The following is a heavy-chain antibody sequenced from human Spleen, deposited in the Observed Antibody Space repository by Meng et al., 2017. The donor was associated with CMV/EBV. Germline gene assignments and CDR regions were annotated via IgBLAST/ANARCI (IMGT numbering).Heavy chain of an antibody. J-gene: IGHJ4*02. CDR3: VKVYYQHYFDF. CDR2: ISSGSSYI. D-gene: IGHD1-26*01. V-gene: IGHV3-21*06. Sequence: GESLKISCAASGFTFSSYSMNWVRQAPGKGLEWVSYISSGSSYIYYADSVKGRFTISRDNSKNTLYLQLSSLRAEDTAVYYCVKVYYQHYFDFWGQGTLVTVSS. CDR1: GFTFSSYS.